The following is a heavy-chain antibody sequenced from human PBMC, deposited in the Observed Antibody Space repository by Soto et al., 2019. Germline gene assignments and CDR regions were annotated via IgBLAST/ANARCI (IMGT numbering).Heavy chain of an antibody. CDR1: GFTFSSYW. J-gene: IGHJ5*02. V-gene: IGHV3-74*01. CDR3: ARGPYCISTSCYDWFDP. D-gene: IGHD2-2*01. CDR2: ISSDGSST. Sequence: EVQLVESGGGLVQPGGSLRLSCAASGFTFSSYWMHWVRQAPGKGLVWVSRISSDGSSTTYADSVKGRFTISRDNAKNTLYMKMDSPRAEDTGVYYCARGPYCISTSCYDWFDPWGQGTLVTVSS.